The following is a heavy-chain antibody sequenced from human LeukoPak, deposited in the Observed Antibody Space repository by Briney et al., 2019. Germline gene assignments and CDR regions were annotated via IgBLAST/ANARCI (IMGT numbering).Heavy chain of an antibody. CDR2: IKSKTPGATT. V-gene: IGHV3-15*01. CDR3: TTDLLDHPSPAY. Sequence: PGGSLRLSCAASGFPFSSYAMTWVRQAPGKGGEWVGRIKSKTPGATTDYAAPVKARFTISRDDSKNTLYLQMTSLKTEDTAVYYCTTDLLDHPSPAYWGQGTLVTVSS. J-gene: IGHJ4*02. CDR1: GFPFSSYA.